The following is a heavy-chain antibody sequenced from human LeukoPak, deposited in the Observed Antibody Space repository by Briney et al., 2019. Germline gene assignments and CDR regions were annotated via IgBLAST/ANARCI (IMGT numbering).Heavy chain of an antibody. J-gene: IGHJ6*02. CDR3: ARGGYSGYDSKYYGMDV. CDR1: GFTFSTYW. Sequence: GGSLRLSCVVSGFTFSTYWMHWVRQAPGKGLVWVSRINSDGSSTSYADSVRGRFTISRDNAKNTLYLQMNSLRAEDTAVYYCARGGYSGYDSKYYGMDVWGQGTTVTVSS. CDR2: INSDGSST. V-gene: IGHV3-74*01. D-gene: IGHD5-12*01.